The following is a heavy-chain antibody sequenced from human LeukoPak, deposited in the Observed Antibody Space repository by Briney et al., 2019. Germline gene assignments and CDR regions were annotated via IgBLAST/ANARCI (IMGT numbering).Heavy chain of an antibody. CDR1: GFTVTSNY. J-gene: IGHJ4*02. Sequence: GGSLRLSCAASGFTVTSNYMTWVRQAPGKGLEWIAIIYSGGYTDYADSVKGRFTISRDNSKNTLYLQMNSLRAEDTAVYYCARRLEYSGSKGVFDYWGQGTLVTVSS. CDR2: IYSGGYT. V-gene: IGHV3-66*01. CDR3: ARRLEYSGSKGVFDY. D-gene: IGHD1-26*01.